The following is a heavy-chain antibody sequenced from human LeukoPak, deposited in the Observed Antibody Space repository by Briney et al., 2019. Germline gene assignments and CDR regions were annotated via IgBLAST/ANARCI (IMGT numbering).Heavy chain of an antibody. V-gene: IGHV4-34*01. D-gene: IGHD2-15*01. CDR3: ARGYCSGGSCYYDY. Sequence: SETLSLTCAVYGGSFSGYFWSWIRQPPGKGLEWIGEINHSGSTNYNPSLKSRVTISVDTSKNQFSLTLSSVTAADTAVYYCARGYCSGGSCYYDYWGQGTLVTVSS. CDR1: GGSFSGYF. J-gene: IGHJ4*02. CDR2: INHSGST.